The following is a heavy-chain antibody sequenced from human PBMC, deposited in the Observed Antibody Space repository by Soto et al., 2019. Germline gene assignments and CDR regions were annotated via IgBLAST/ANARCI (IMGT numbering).Heavy chain of an antibody. V-gene: IGHV1-8*01. CDR3: ARGPYSSRQTGRGMAMITVLNY. CDR2: MNPNSGNT. D-gene: IGHD5-12*01. Sequence: ASVKVSCKASGYTFTSYDINWVRQATGQGLEWMGWMNPNSGNTGYAQKFQGRVTMTRHTSISTVYMELSSLRSEDTAVHYCARGPYSSRQTGRGMAMITVLNYWGQGTLVTVSS. CDR1: GYTFTSYD. J-gene: IGHJ4*02.